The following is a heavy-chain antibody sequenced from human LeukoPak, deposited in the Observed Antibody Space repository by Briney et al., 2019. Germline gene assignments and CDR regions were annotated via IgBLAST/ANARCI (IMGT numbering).Heavy chain of an antibody. V-gene: IGHV1-69*04. J-gene: IGHJ3*02. D-gene: IGHD1-14*01. CDR2: IIPILGIA. Sequence: ASVTVSCKASGGTFSSYAISWVRQAPGQGLEWMGRIIPILGIANYAQKFQGRVTITADKSTSTAYMELGSLRSEDTAVYYCARVGSAYAFDIWGQGTMVTVSS. CDR1: GGTFSSYA. CDR3: ARVGSAYAFDI.